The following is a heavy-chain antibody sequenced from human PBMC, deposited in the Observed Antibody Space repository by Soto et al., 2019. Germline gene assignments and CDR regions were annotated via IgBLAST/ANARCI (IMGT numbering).Heavy chain of an antibody. D-gene: IGHD6-6*01. CDR3: ARRVYSSSSGWIDP. J-gene: IGHJ5*02. Sequence: PSETLSLTCTVSGGSISSYYWSWIRQPPGKGLEWIGYIYYSGSTNYNPSLKSRVTISVDTSKNQFSLKLSSVTAADTAVYYCARRVYSSSSGWIDPWGQGTLVTVSS. CDR1: GGSISSYY. CDR2: IYYSGST. V-gene: IGHV4-59*08.